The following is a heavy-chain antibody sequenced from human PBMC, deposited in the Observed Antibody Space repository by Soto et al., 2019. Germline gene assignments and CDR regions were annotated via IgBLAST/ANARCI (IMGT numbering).Heavy chain of an antibody. Sequence: ASVKVSCKASSYTFTSYGISWVRQAPGQGLEWMGWISAYNGNTNYAQKLQGRVTMTTDTSTSTAYMELRSLRSDDTAVYYCASTQLGYCSGGSCYDTEGGYYGMDVWGQGTTVTVSS. D-gene: IGHD2-15*01. CDR3: ASTQLGYCSGGSCYDTEGGYYGMDV. J-gene: IGHJ6*02. CDR1: SYTFTSYG. V-gene: IGHV1-18*01. CDR2: ISAYNGNT.